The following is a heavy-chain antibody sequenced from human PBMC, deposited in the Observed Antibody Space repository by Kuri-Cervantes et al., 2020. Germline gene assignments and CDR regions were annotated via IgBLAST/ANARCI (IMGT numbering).Heavy chain of an antibody. Sequence: SQTLSLTCGVSGYSISSGYYWGWIRQPPGKGLEWIGHIYHGGNSYYNPSLKSRVTISVDTSKNQFSLKLSSVTAADTAVYYCAIPDMLHCSGGSCYTESFDIWGQGTMVTVSS. J-gene: IGHJ3*02. CDR1: GYSISSGYY. CDR3: AIPDMLHCSGGSCYTESFDI. D-gene: IGHD2-15*01. CDR2: IYHGGNS. V-gene: IGHV4-38-2*01.